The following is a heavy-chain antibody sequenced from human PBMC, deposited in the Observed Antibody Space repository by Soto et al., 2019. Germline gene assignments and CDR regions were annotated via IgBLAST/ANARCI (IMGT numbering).Heavy chain of an antibody. Sequence: EVQLLESGGGLVQPGGSLRLSCAASGFTFSSYAMSWVRQAPGKGLEWVSAISGSGGSTYYADSVKGRFTISRDNSKNTLYLQMNSLRAEDTAVYYCAKWERYYYCSRISHPKDDYWGQGTLVTVSS. CDR2: ISGSGGST. D-gene: IGHD3-10*01. CDR3: AKWERYYYCSRISHPKDDY. CDR1: GFTFSSYA. V-gene: IGHV3-23*01. J-gene: IGHJ4*02.